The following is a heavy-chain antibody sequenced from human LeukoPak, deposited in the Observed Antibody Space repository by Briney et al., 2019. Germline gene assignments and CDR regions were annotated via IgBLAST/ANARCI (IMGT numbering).Heavy chain of an antibody. V-gene: IGHV1-18*01. CDR1: GGTFSSYA. CDR3: ARAAISKDSSGYFY. J-gene: IGHJ4*02. D-gene: IGHD3-22*01. CDR2: ISGNNGNT. Sequence: ASVKVSCKASGGTFSSYAITWVRQAPGQGLEWMGWISGNNGNTNYAQKLQGRVTMTTDTSTSTVYMELRSLRSDDTAVYYCARAAISKDSSGYFYWGQGTLVTVSS.